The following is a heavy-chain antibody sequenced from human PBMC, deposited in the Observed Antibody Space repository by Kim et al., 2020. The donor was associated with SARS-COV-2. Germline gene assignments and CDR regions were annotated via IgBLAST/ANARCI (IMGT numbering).Heavy chain of an antibody. CDR2: ISYDGSNK. V-gene: IGHV3-30*18. CDR3: AKDPRTGYSSGWRNYYYGMDV. J-gene: IGHJ6*02. CDR1: GFTFSSYG. Sequence: GGSLRLSCVASGFTFSSYGMHWVRQAPGKGLEWVAVISYDGSNKNYADSVKGRFTISRDNSKNTLYLQMNSLRPEDTAVYYCAKDPRTGYSSGWRNYYYGMDVWGQGTTVSVSS. D-gene: IGHD6-19*01.